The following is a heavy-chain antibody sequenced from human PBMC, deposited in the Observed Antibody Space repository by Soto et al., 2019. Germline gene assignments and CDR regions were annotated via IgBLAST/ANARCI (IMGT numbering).Heavy chain of an antibody. D-gene: IGHD2-15*01. V-gene: IGHV1-18*04. J-gene: IGHJ4*02. CDR1: GYTFTSYG. Sequence: QVQLVQSGAEVKKPGASVKVSCKASGYTFTSYGISWVRQAPGQGLEWMGWISAYNGNTNYAQKLQGRVTMTTDTSTSTAYMELRSLRSDDTAVYYCARGPNVRYCSGDSCYSPWGYWGQGTLVTVSS. CDR3: ARGPNVRYCSGDSCYSPWGY. CDR2: ISAYNGNT.